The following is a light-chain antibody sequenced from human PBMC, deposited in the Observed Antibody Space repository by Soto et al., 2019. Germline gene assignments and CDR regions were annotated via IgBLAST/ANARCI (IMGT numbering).Light chain of an antibody. CDR2: GAS. Sequence: IVLTPVSGTLSLSPGESATLSWRARQSVSSSYLAWYQQKPGQAPRLLIYGASSRATGIPDRFSGSGSGTDFTLTISRLEPEDFAVYYCQQYGSSPGWTFGQGTKVDTK. V-gene: IGKV3-20*01. CDR3: QQYGSSPGWT. CDR1: QSVSSSY. J-gene: IGKJ1*01.